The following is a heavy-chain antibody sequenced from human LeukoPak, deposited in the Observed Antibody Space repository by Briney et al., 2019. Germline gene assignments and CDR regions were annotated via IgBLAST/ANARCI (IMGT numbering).Heavy chain of an antibody. D-gene: IGHD3-22*01. CDR3: ERGYYDSSGHFDY. J-gene: IGHJ4*02. Sequence: SETLSLTCTVSGGSISSGSYYWSWIRQPAGKGLEWIGRIYTSGSTNYNPSLKSRVTISVDTSKNQFSLKLSSVTAADTAVYYCERGYYDSSGHFDYWGQGTLVTVSS. V-gene: IGHV4-61*02. CDR2: IYTSGST. CDR1: GGSISSGSYY.